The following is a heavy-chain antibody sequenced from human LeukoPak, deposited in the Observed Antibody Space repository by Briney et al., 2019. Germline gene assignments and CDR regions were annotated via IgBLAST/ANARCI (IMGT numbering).Heavy chain of an antibody. J-gene: IGHJ4*02. D-gene: IGHD5-18*01. Sequence: GASVKVSCKASGYTFTRYAIHWVRQAPGQRLEWMGWINSGNGNTKYSLNFQARVTFIRDTSASTTYMELSSLRSEDTAVYYCARRGDTVNLDNWGQGTLVTVSS. CDR2: INSGNGNT. CDR1: GYTFTRYA. CDR3: ARRGDTVNLDN. V-gene: IGHV1-3*01.